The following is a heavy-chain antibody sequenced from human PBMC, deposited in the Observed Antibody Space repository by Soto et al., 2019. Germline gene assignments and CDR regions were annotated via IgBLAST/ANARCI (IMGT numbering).Heavy chain of an antibody. D-gene: IGHD5-18*01. CDR2: FYHSGNS. Sequence: ASETLSLTCSVSGGSIRSYYWSWIRQSPEKGLEWIGYFYHSGNSNYNPSLKSRVTISVDTSKNQLSLSPRSVTAADTAVYFCARISSVDPYGYVNGGLDVWGQRTTVTVSS. J-gene: IGHJ6*02. CDR1: GGSIRSYY. V-gene: IGHV4-59*01. CDR3: ARISSVDPYGYVNGGLDV.